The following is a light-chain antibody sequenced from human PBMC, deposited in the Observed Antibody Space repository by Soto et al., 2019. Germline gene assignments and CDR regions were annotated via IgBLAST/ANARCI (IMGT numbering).Light chain of an antibody. CDR1: QGIRNY. CDR3: LQHNSYPRT. J-gene: IGKJ4*02. Sequence: DVQMTQSPSAVSASVGDRVNITCRASQGIRNYLAWFQQKPGKVPKRLIYTTSTLQSGVPSRFSGSRSGTEFTLTISSLQPEDIATYYRLQHNSYPRTFGGGTKVDIK. V-gene: IGKV1-17*03. CDR2: TTS.